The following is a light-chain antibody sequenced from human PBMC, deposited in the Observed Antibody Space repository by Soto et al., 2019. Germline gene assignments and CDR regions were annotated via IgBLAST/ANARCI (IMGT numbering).Light chain of an antibody. V-gene: IGKV3-20*01. Sequence: IVLTQSPGTLSLSPGERATLSCRASQSVTTQLAWYQQKPGQAPRLIIHGASSRATGVPDRITGSGSATDFTLSISRLEPEDFAVYYCQQYGGSTRTFGQGTKVDIK. CDR1: QSVTTQ. CDR3: QQYGGSTRT. J-gene: IGKJ1*01. CDR2: GAS.